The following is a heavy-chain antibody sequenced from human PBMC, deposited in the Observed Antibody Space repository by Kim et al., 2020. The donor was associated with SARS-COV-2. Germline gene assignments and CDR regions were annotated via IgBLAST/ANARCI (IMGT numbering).Heavy chain of an antibody. D-gene: IGHD1-26*01. J-gene: IGHJ3*02. CDR3: ARVTSGSYDAFDI. V-gene: IGHV4-59*01. Sequence: SNPSLKSRVTISVDTSKNQFSLKLSSVTAADTAVYYWARVTSGSYDAFDIWGQGTMVTVSS.